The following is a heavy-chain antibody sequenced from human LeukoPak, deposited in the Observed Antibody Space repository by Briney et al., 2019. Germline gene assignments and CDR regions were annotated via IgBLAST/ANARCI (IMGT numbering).Heavy chain of an antibody. CDR3: AKMWPHYFDY. V-gene: IGHV3-23*01. Sequence: GGSLRLSCAGSGFSFNNYAMYWVRQAPGKGLEWVSALSSSGLSPYYADSVKGRFSISRDISKNTLCLQMNSLRAEDTAVYYCAKMWPHYFDYWGQGTLVTVSS. D-gene: IGHD2-21*01. CDR1: GFSFNNYA. CDR2: LSSSGLSP. J-gene: IGHJ4*02.